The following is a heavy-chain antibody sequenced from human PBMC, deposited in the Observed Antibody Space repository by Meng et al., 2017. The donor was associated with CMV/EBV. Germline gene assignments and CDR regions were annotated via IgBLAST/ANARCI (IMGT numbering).Heavy chain of an antibody. CDR2: IYYSGST. J-gene: IGHJ5*02. CDR1: GGSISSSSYY. CDR3: ARAIVLMVYAENWFDP. D-gene: IGHD2-8*01. V-gene: IGHV4-39*07. Sequence: LQLREAGPGLVKPSETLSLTLTVSGGSISSSSYYWGWIRQPPGKGLEWIGSIYYSGSTYYNPSLKSRVTISVDTSKNQFSLKLSSVTAADTAVYYCARAIVLMVYAENWFDPWGQGTLVTVFS.